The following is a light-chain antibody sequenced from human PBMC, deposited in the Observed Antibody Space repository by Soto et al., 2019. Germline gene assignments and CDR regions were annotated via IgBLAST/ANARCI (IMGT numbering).Light chain of an antibody. V-gene: IGKV2-30*01. J-gene: IGKJ1*01. CDR3: MHGTHWSWT. Sequence: DVVMTQTPLSLPVTLGQPASISCRSSQSLVYSDGNTYLNWFQQTPGQSPRRLIYKVSNRDSGVPDRFSGSASGTDFTLKISRVQAEDVGVYYCMHGTHWSWTVGQGTKVDSK. CDR2: KVS. CDR1: QSLVYSDGNTY.